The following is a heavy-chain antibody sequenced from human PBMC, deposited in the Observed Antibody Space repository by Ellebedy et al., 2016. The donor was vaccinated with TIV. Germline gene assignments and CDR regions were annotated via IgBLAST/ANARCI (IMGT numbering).Heavy chain of an antibody. CDR2: ISHTGSRA. Sequence: AASVKVSCKASGFTFSSYAMSWVRQAPGKGLEWVSTISHTGSRAYYTNSVEGRFIISRDISKRALYLQMNSLRAEDTAVYYCAKGRGGGSDASAPRYYFDSWGLGTLVTVSS. CDR3: AKGRGGGSDASAPRYYFDS. CDR1: GFTFSSYA. J-gene: IGHJ4*02. D-gene: IGHD3-10*01. V-gene: IGHV3-23*01.